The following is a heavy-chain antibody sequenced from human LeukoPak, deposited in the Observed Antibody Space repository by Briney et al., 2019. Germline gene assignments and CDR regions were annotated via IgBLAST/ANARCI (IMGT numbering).Heavy chain of an antibody. CDR1: GGTFSSYA. CDR2: IIPIFGTA. V-gene: IGHV1-69*13. J-gene: IGHJ4*02. Sequence: ASVKVSCKASGGTFSSYAISWVRQAPGQGLEWMGGIIPIFGTANYAQKFQGRVTITADESTSTAYMELSSLRSEDTAVYYCARSRYCSGGSCYFDYWGQGTLVTVSS. CDR3: ARSRYCSGGSCYFDY. D-gene: IGHD2-15*01.